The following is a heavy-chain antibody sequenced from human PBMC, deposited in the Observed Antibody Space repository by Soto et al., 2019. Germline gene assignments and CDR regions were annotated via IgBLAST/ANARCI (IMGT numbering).Heavy chain of an antibody. J-gene: IGHJ6*02. CDR3: ANRGNPLMDL. CDR1: GYNFDSDG. CDR2: IYASNGYT. V-gene: IGHV1-18*01. Sequence: QVYLVQSGGEAKKPGASVKVSCKASGYNFDSDGVTWVRQAPGQGLEWLGWIYASNGYTNYARKFQDRVIMTTDTSTRTFYMELRSLKSDDTAVYYCANRGNPLMDLGGQGTTVIVSS.